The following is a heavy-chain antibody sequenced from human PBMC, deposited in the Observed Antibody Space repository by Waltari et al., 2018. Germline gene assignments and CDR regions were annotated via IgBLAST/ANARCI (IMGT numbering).Heavy chain of an antibody. CDR2: ISGSGGST. CDR1: GFTFSSYG. CDR3: AKCHATGDYPYRYFDL. D-gene: IGHD4-17*01. Sequence: EVQLLESGGGLVQPGGSLRLSCAASGFTFSSYGMSWGRQAPGKGLEWVSAISGSGGSTYYADSVKGRFTISRDNSKNTLYLQMNSLRAEDTAVYYCAKCHATGDYPYRYFDLWGRGTLVTVSS. J-gene: IGHJ2*01. V-gene: IGHV3-23*01.